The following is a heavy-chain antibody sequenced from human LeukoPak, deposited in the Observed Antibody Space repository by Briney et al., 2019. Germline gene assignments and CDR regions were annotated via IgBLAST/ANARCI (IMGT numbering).Heavy chain of an antibody. D-gene: IGHD3-16*01. CDR2: ISSRSTYI. V-gene: IGHV3-21*01. Sequence: GGSLRLSCAASGFTFSTYSMNWVRQAPGKGLEWVSSISSRSTYIYYGDSMKGRFTISRNNAKNSLYLQMNSLRAEDTAVYYCARGGEKSGFDYWGQGTLVTVSS. CDR3: ARGGEKSGFDY. J-gene: IGHJ4*02. CDR1: GFTFSTYS.